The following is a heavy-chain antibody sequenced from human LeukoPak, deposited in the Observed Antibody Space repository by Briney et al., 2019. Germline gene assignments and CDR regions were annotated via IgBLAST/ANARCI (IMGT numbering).Heavy chain of an antibody. V-gene: IGHV3-21*01. Sequence: GGSLRLSCAASGFTFSSYSMNWVRRAPGKGLEWVSSISSSSSYIYYADSVKGRFTISRGNAKNSLYLQMNSLRAEDTAVYYCARDGKVWLAYYGMDVWGQGTTVTVSS. D-gene: IGHD4-23*01. J-gene: IGHJ6*02. CDR1: GFTFSSYS. CDR3: ARDGKVWLAYYGMDV. CDR2: ISSSSSYI.